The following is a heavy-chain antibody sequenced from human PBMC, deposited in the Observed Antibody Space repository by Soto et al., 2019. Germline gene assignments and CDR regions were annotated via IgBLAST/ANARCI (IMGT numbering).Heavy chain of an antibody. CDR3: ARDNYPRSPVGQQLVPDY. J-gene: IGHJ4*02. CDR1: GYTFTSYG. CDR2: ISAYNGNT. Sequence: GASVKVSCKASGYTFTSYGISWVRQAPGQGLEWMGWISAYNGNTNYAQKLQGRVTMTTDTSTSTAYMELRSLRSDDTAVYYCARDNYPRSPVGQQLVPDYWGQGTLVTVSS. D-gene: IGHD6-13*01. V-gene: IGHV1-18*01.